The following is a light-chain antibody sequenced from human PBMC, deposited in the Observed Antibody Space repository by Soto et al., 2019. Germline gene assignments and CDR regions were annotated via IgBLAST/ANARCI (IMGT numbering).Light chain of an antibody. J-gene: IGLJ3*02. CDR2: EGN. V-gene: IGLV2-23*01. Sequence: QSALTQPASVSESPGQSISISCGGGRNDIGTYNLVSWYQQHPGKAPKLIIYEGNKRPSGVSNRFSGSRSGNTASLTISGLQAEDEADYYGCSYTAGSSLLFGGGTKLTVL. CDR1: RNDIGTYNL. CDR3: CSYTAGSSLL.